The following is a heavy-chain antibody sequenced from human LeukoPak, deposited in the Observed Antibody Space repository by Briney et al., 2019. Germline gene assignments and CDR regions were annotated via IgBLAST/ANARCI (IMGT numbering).Heavy chain of an antibody. CDR2: INHSGST. D-gene: IGHD3-16*01. J-gene: IGHJ5*02. V-gene: IGHV4-34*01. CDR3: ASRRGSA. Sequence: SETLSLTCAVYGGSFSGYYWSWIRQPPGKGLEWIGEINHSGSTNYNPSLKSRVTISVDTSKNQFSMKLSSVTAADTAAYYCASRRGSAWGQGTLVTVSS. CDR1: GGSFSGYY.